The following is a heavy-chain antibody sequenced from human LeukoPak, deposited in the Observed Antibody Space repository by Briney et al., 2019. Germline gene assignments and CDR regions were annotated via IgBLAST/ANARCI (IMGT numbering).Heavy chain of an antibody. D-gene: IGHD3-3*01. CDR1: GFTFTNAW. V-gene: IGHV3-21*01. J-gene: IGHJ4*02. CDR2: ISSSSSYI. Sequence: GGSLRLSCAASGFTFTNAWMSWVRQAPGKGLEWVSSISSSSSYIYYADSVKGRFTISRDNAKNSLYLQMNSLRAEDTAVYYCARSLEGYDFWSGPDYWGQGTLVTVSS. CDR3: ARSLEGYDFWSGPDY.